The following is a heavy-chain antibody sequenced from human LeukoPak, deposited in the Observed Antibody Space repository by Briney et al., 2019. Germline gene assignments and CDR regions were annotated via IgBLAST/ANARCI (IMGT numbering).Heavy chain of an antibody. J-gene: IGHJ4*02. CDR1: GYTFTSYG. D-gene: IGHD6-19*01. V-gene: IGHV1-18*01. CDR3: ARDLSIAVAGDY. CDR2: ISAYNGNT. Sequence: ASVKVSCKASGYTFTSYGISWVRQAPRQGLEWMGWISAYNGNTNYAQKLQGRVTMTTDTSTSTAYMELRSLRSDDTAVYYCARDLSIAVAGDYWGQGTLVTVSS.